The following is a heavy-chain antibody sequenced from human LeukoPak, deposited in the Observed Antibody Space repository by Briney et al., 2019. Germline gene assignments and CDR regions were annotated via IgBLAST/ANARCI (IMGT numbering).Heavy chain of an antibody. J-gene: IGHJ4*02. Sequence: GGSLRLSCAASGFTVSSNYMSWVRQAPGKGLEWVSVIYSGGSTYYADSVKGRFTISRDNSKNTLYLQMNSLRAEDTAVYYCARSPSIAAADYWGQGTLVTVSS. D-gene: IGHD6-13*01. V-gene: IGHV3-53*01. CDR2: IYSGGST. CDR3: ARSPSIAAADY. CDR1: GFTVSSNY.